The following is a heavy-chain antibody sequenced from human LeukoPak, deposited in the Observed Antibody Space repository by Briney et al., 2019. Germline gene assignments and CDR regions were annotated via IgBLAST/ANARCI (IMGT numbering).Heavy chain of an antibody. Sequence: GGSLRLSCAVSGFIVSNNYMSWVRQAPGKGLEWVSSIYVGDTTEYADSVKGRFTISRDNSKNTLYLQMNSLRTEDTAVYYCATLYGGQRADGYWGQGTLVTVSS. CDR1: GFIVSNNY. D-gene: IGHD2-15*01. CDR2: IYVGDTT. V-gene: IGHV3-53*01. J-gene: IGHJ4*02. CDR3: ATLYGGQRADGY.